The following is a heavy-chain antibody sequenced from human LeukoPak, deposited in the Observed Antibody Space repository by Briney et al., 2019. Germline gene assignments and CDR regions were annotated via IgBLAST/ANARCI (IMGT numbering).Heavy chain of an antibody. J-gene: IGHJ4*02. D-gene: IGHD2-21*02. CDR2: IIPIFGTA. CDR3: ARGLYCGGDCYLY. CDR1: GGTFSSYA. V-gene: IGHV1-69*05. Sequence: SVNVSCKASGGTFSSYAISWVRQAPGQGLEWMGGIIPIFGTANYAQKFQGRVTITTDKSTSTAYMELSSLRSEDTAVYYCARGLYCGGDCYLYWGQGTLVTVSS.